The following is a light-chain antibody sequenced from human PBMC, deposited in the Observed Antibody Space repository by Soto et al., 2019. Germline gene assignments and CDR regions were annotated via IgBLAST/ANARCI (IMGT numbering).Light chain of an antibody. Sequence: EIVLTQSPGTLSLSPGERATLSCRASQSVSNNYLAWYQQKPGQAPRLLIYGASNRATGIPDRVSGSGSGTDFTLTINRLEPEDFAVYYCQQYASSPWTFGQGTKVDTK. V-gene: IGKV3-20*01. CDR2: GAS. CDR1: QSVSNNY. CDR3: QQYASSPWT. J-gene: IGKJ1*01.